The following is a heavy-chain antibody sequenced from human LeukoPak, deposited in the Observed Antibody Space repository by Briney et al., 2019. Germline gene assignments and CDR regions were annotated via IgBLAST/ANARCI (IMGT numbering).Heavy chain of an antibody. V-gene: IGHV3-21*06. D-gene: IGHD1-14*01. CDR2: IGPTGSNR. CDR3: ATETNGRHYDY. Sequence: GGSLRLSCTASGLTFFTSGFNWVRQAPGKGLEWVASIGPTGSNRYHADSIKGRFTISRDNANNFLYLQMNSLRAEDTAVYYCATETNGRHYDYWGQGTLLTVSS. CDR1: GLTFFTSG. J-gene: IGHJ4*02.